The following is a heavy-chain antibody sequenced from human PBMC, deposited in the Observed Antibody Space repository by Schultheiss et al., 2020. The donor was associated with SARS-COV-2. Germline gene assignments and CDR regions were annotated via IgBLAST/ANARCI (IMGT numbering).Heavy chain of an antibody. Sequence: GESLKISCAASGFTFSSYGMYWVRQAPGKGLEWVSSINSGSSYRYYPDSVKGRFTISRDNAKNSLYLQMNSLRAEDTAVYYCARTMTGPPFDYWGQGTLVTVSS. J-gene: IGHJ4*02. CDR1: GFTFSSYG. CDR3: ARTMTGPPFDY. D-gene: IGHD3-9*01. CDR2: INSGSSYR. V-gene: IGHV3-21*01.